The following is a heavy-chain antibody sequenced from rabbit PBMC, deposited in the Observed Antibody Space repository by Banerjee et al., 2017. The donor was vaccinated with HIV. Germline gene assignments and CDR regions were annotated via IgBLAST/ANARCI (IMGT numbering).Heavy chain of an antibody. CDR3: ARSGIAATFAL. CDR1: ELTLRRYW. J-gene: IGHJ4*01. CDR2: IYASGGSI. D-gene: IGHD6-1*01. V-gene: IGHV1S40*01. Sequence: QSLEESGGDQVKPGASLTLTCTASELTLRRYWMCWVRPAPGKGLEWIGCIYASGGSIWYASWAKGRFTISKTSSTTVTLQMSSLTAADTATYFCARSGIAATFALWGPGTLVTVS.